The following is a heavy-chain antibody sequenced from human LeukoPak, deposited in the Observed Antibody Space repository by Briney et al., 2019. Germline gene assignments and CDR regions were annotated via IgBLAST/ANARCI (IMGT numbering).Heavy chain of an antibody. CDR3: ARHRIAVAGTGGYYYYYMDV. D-gene: IGHD6-19*01. CDR2: IYYSGST. V-gene: IGHV4-39*01. CDR1: GGSISSSSYY. J-gene: IGHJ6*03. Sequence: SETLSLTCTVSGGSISSSSYYWGWIRQPPGKGLEWIGSIYYSGSTYYNPSLKSRVTISVDTSKNQFSLKLSSVTAADTAVYYCARHRIAVAGTGGYYYYYMDVWGKGTTVTISS.